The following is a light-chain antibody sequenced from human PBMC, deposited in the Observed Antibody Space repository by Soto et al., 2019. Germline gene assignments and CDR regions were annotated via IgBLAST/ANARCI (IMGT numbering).Light chain of an antibody. CDR1: QTVRNNY. Sequence: DIEMTQSPFTLSASAGERATLSCRASQTVRNNYLAWYQQKPGQAPRLLIYDASSRATGIPARFSGGGSGTDFTLTISRLEPEDFAVYYCQQFSSYPLTFGGGTKVDIK. V-gene: IGKV3-20*01. CDR3: QQFSSYPLT. CDR2: DAS. J-gene: IGKJ4*01.